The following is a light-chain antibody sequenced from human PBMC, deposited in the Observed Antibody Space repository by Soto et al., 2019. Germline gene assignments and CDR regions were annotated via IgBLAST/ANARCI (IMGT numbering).Light chain of an antibody. V-gene: IGKV1-39*01. CDR3: QQSFSPLVT. J-gene: IGKJ5*01. CDR2: AAS. Sequence: DIQMTQSPSSLSASEGDKVIITCRANESIGTYLNWYQQKPGKAPKFLIYAASSLASGVPSRFSGGGSGTDFTLILTNLQPEDFAVYYCQQSFSPLVTFGQGTRLDIK. CDR1: ESIGTY.